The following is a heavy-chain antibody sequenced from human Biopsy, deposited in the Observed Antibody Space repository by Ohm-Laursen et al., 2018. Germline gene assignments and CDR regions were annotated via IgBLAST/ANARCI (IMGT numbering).Heavy chain of an antibody. CDR3: ATKLTGYFHH. CDR1: GGTFSNYG. Sequence: SVKVSCKAPGGTFSNYGVNWVRQAPGQGLEWLGGNIPILGTGNYAQKFQDRVTVAADTSTSTATMELRSLRPDDTAVYYCATKLTGYFHHWGQGTLVIVSS. J-gene: IGHJ1*01. V-gene: IGHV1-69*06. CDR2: NIPILGTG. D-gene: IGHD3-9*01.